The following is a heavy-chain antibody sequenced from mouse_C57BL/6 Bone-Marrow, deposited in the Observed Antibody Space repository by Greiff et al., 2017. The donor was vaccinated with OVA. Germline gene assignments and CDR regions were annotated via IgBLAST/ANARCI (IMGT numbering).Heavy chain of an antibody. CDR1: GYTFTSYW. Sequence: QVQLQQPGAELVRPGSSVKLSCKASGYTFTSYWMDWVKQRPGQGLEWIGNIYPSDSETHYNQKFKDKATLTVDKSSSSAYMQLISLTSEDSAVXYCARYDYGAWFAYWGQGTLVTVSA. CDR3: ARYDYGAWFAY. CDR2: IYPSDSET. J-gene: IGHJ3*01. D-gene: IGHD2-4*01. V-gene: IGHV1-61*01.